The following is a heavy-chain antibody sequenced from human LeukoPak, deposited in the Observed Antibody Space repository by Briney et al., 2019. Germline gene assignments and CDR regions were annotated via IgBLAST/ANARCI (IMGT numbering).Heavy chain of an antibody. CDR2: ISWDGGST. CDR1: GFNFRDYT. D-gene: IGHD1-1*01. CDR3: AKATKIYNSPFDY. V-gene: IGHV3-43*01. J-gene: IGHJ4*02. Sequence: GGSLRLSCAASGFNFRDYTMHWVRQVPGKGLEWVAVISWDGGSTYYVDSVKGRFTISRDNRKNSLYLQMNSLRSEDTALYYCAKATKIYNSPFDYCGQGTLVTVSS.